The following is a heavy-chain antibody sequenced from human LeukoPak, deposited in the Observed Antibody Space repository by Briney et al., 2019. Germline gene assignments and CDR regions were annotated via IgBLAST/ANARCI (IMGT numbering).Heavy chain of an antibody. CDR2: INSDGSST. CDR3: ANLDWNYGDDY. V-gene: IGHV3-74*01. D-gene: IGHD1-7*01. J-gene: IGHJ4*02. CDR1: GFTFSSYW. Sequence: GGSLRLSCAASGFTFSSYWMHWVRQAPGKGLVWVSRINSDGSSTSYADSVEGRFTISRDNAKSTLYLQMNSLRAEDTAVYYCANLDWNYGDDYWGQGTLVTVSS.